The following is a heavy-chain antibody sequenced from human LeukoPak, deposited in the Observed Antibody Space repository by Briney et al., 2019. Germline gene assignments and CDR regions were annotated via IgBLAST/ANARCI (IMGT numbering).Heavy chain of an antibody. V-gene: IGHV3-74*01. J-gene: IGHJ4*02. CDR2: INSDGSWT. Sequence: PGGSLRLSCAASGLTFSGHWMHWVRQAPGKGLVWVSHINSDGSWTSYADSVKGRFTISRDIAKNTLYLQMNSLRAEDTGVYYCAKDHYWSIDYWGRGTLVTVSS. CDR1: GLTFSGHW. D-gene: IGHD3-3*01. CDR3: AKDHYWSIDY.